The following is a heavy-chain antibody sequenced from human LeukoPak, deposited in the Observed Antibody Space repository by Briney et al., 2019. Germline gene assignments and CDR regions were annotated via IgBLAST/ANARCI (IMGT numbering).Heavy chain of an antibody. Sequence: PGGSLRLSCAASGFPLSSYAMSGLRQASGKGLEWVSATSSRDPGTYYADSVRGRFAISRDNSKNTVYLQMNSLRAEDTAVYYCAKSGLNRFDYWGQGTLVTVSS. D-gene: IGHD2-15*01. CDR3: AKSGLNRFDY. V-gene: IGHV3-23*01. CDR1: GFPLSSYA. J-gene: IGHJ4*02. CDR2: TSSRDPGT.